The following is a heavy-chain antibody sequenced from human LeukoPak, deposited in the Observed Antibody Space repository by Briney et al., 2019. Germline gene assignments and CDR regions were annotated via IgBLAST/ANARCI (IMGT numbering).Heavy chain of an antibody. V-gene: IGHV3-30-3*01. CDR2: ISSDGSNK. CDR1: GFTFSTYT. J-gene: IGHJ4*02. D-gene: IGHD6-25*01. CDR3: AKGSGTSRPYYLDY. Sequence: GGSLRLSCAASGFTFSTYTMHWVRQAPGKGLEWVAVISSDGSNKYYADSVKGRFTISRDSSKSTMYLQMTSLTADDTAVYYCAKGSGTSRPYYLDYWGRGTLVTVSS.